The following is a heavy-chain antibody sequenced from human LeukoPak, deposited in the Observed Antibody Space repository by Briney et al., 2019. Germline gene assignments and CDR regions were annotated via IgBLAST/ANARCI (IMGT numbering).Heavy chain of an antibody. CDR1: GFTFSSYE. Sequence: GGSLRLSCAASGFTFSSYEMNWVRQAPGKGLEWVSYISSSGSTIYYADSVRGRFTISRDNAKNSLYLQMNSLRAEDTAVYYCASSEGGSYSTQVNYFDYWGQGTLVTVSS. J-gene: IGHJ4*02. CDR3: ASSEGGSYSTQVNYFDY. V-gene: IGHV3-48*03. D-gene: IGHD1-26*01. CDR2: ISSSGSTI.